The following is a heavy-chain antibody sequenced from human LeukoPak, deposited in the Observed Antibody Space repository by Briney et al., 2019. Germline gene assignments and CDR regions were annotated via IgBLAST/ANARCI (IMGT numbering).Heavy chain of an antibody. V-gene: IGHV3-9*01. J-gene: IGHJ4*02. CDR2: ISWNSGSI. CDR1: GFTFDDYA. CDR3: AKDLRFSWGSSYFDY. D-gene: IGHD3-16*01. Sequence: GGSLRLSCAASGFTFDDYAMHWVRQAPGKGLEWVSGISWNSGSIGCADSVKGRFTISRDNAKNSLYLQMNSLRAEDTALYYCAKDLRFSWGSSYFDYWGQGTLVTVSS.